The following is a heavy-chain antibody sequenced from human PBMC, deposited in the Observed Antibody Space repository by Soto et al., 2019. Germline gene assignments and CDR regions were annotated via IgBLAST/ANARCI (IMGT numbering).Heavy chain of an antibody. J-gene: IGHJ4*02. Sequence: QVQLVQSGAEVKKPGSSVKVSCKASGGTFSSYTISWVRQAPGQGLEWMGRIIPILGIANYAQKFQGRVTITADKSTSTAYMELSSLRSEDTAVYYCALPDHRDYVIPYGFWYWGQGTLVTVSS. D-gene: IGHD4-17*01. CDR2: IIPILGIA. CDR1: GGTFSSYT. CDR3: ALPDHRDYVIPYGFWY. V-gene: IGHV1-69*02.